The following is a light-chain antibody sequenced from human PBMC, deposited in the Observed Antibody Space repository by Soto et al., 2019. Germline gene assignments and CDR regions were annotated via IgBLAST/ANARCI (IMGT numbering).Light chain of an antibody. V-gene: IGLV2-23*01. Sequence: QSALTQPASVSGSPGQSITISCTGTSSDVGSYNLVSWYQQHPGKAPKLMIYEGSKRPSGVSNRFSGSKPGNTASLTISGLQAEYEADYHCCSYAGSSTWVFGGGTKLTVL. J-gene: IGLJ3*02. CDR2: EGS. CDR3: CSYAGSSTWV. CDR1: SSDVGSYNL.